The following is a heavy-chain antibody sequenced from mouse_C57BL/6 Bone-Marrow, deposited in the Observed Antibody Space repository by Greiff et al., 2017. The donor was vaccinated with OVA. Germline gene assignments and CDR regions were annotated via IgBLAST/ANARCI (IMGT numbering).Heavy chain of an antibody. CDR2: ISTGGGST. Sequence: EVHLVESGAGLVQPGGSLKLSCAASGFTFSDYYMYWVRQTPEKRLEWVAYISTGGGSTYYPATVKGRFTISRDTATNTLYLQMSRLKAEDTAMYYCARNDPFAYWGQGTLVTVAA. J-gene: IGHJ3*01. CDR1: GFTFSDYY. V-gene: IGHV5-12*01. CDR3: ARNDPFAY.